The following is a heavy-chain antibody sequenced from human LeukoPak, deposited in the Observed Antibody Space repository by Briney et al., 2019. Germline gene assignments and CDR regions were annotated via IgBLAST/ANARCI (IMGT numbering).Heavy chain of an antibody. Sequence: SDTLPLTCTVSGYSISSGYDLDWIPHPPGKGLEWVGRIYHSGSTYYNPSLKSRVTISVDTSKNQSSLKLSSVTAADTAVYYCARVFGGVIVEDYFDYWGQGTLVTVSS. CDR2: IYHSGST. CDR3: ARVFGGVIVEDYFDY. J-gene: IGHJ4*02. CDR1: GYSISSGYD. V-gene: IGHV4-38-2*02. D-gene: IGHD3-16*02.